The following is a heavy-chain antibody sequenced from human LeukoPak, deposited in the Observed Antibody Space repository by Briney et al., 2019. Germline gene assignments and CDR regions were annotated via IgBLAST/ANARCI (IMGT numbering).Heavy chain of an antibody. V-gene: IGHV3-48*04. D-gene: IGHD1-26*01. J-gene: IGHJ6*02. Sequence: GGSLRLSCAASGFTFSSCGMNWVRQAPGKGLEWISYISGSSSTIYYADSVKGRFTISRDNAKNSLDLQMNSLRAEDTAVYYCARDVGASISYYYGMDVWGQGTTVTVSS. CDR1: GFTFSSCG. CDR2: ISGSSSTI. CDR3: ARDVGASISYYYGMDV.